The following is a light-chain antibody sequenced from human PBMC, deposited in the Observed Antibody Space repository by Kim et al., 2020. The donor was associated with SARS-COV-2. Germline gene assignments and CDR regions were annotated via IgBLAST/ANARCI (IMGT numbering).Light chain of an antibody. V-gene: IGLV6-57*03. J-gene: IGLJ3*02. Sequence: KPVIISCTRSSGSIASTYVQWYRLRPRSAPPTVIYETNQRPSGVPDRFSGSIDGSANSASLTISGLKTEDEADYYCQSYYSSNSWVFGGGTQLTVL. CDR3: QSYYSSNSWV. CDR1: SGSIASTY. CDR2: ETN.